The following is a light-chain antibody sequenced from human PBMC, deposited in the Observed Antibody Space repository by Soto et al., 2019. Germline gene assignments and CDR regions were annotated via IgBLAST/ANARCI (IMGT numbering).Light chain of an antibody. V-gene: IGLV2-11*01. CDR2: DVS. CDR1: SSDVGAYNY. J-gene: IGLJ3*02. Sequence: QSALPQPRSVSGSPGQSVTISCPGTSSDVGAYNYVSWYQQHPGKVPKLMIYDVSRRPSGVPDRFSGSKSGNTASLTISGLQADDEADYYCCSYAGSYTLVFGGGTKLTVL. CDR3: CSYAGSYTLV.